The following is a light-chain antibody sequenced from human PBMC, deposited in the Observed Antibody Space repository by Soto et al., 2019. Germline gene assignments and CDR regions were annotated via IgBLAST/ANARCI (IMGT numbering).Light chain of an antibody. V-gene: IGLV2-8*01. Sequence: QSALTQPASVSGSPGQSITISCTGTSSDIGGYKYVSWYQQHPDKAPKLIIYEVSKRPSGVPDRFSGSKSGNTASLTVSGLQAEDEADYYCSSYGGYNNVIFGGGTQLTVL. J-gene: IGLJ2*01. CDR2: EVS. CDR3: SSYGGYNNVI. CDR1: SSDIGGYKY.